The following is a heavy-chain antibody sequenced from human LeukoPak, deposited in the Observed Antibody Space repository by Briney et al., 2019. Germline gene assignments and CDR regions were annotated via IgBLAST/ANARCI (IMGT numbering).Heavy chain of an antibody. J-gene: IGHJ4*02. V-gene: IGHV4-34*01. CDR2: INHSGST. CDR3: VDYDFWSGEGY. CDR1: GGSFSGYY. Sequence: PSETLSLTCAVYGGSFSGYYWSWIRQPPGKGLEWIGEINHSGSTNYNPSLKSRVTISVDTSKNQFSLKLSSVTAADTAVYYCVDYDFWSGEGYWGQGTLVTVSS. D-gene: IGHD3-3*01.